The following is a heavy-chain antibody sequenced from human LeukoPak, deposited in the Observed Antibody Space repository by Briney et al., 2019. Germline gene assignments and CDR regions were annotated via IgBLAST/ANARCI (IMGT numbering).Heavy chain of an antibody. CDR1: GFTFSSYA. CDR2: ISGSGGST. J-gene: IGHJ4*02. CDR3: AKAHVPTMIRGVVSSD. Sequence: GGSLRLSCAASGFTFSSYAMNWVRQAPGKGLEWVSAISGSGGSTYYADSVRGRFTISRDYSKDTLFLQMNSLRAEDTALYYCAKAHVPTMIRGVVSSDWGQGTLVTVSS. D-gene: IGHD3-10*01. V-gene: IGHV3-23*01.